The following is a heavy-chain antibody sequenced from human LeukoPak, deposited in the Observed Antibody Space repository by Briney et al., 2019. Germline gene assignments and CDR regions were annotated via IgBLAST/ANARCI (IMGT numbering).Heavy chain of an antibody. V-gene: IGHV6-1*01. J-gene: IGHJ5*02. CDR3: ARRLTQYDCFDP. Sequence: SQTLSLTCAISGDSVLSNSVTWNWIRQSPSRGLEWLGRTYYRSTWYNDYAVSVRGRITVNPDTSKNQFSLHLNSVTPEDTAVYYCARRLTQYDCFDPWGQGILVTVSS. CDR1: GDSVLSNSVT. CDR2: TYYRSTWYN. D-gene: IGHD2-2*01.